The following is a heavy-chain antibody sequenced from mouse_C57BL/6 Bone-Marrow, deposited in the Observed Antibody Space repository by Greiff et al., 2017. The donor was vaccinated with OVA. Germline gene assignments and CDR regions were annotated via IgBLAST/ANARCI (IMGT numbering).Heavy chain of an antibody. CDR3: AGKYYGSSYRYFDV. Sequence: QVQLQQPGAELVKPGASVKLSCKASGYTFTSYWMHWVKQRPGQGLEWIGMIHPNSGSTNYNEKFKSKATLTVDKSSSTAYMQLSSLTSEDSAVYYCAGKYYGSSYRYFDVWGTGTTVTVSS. D-gene: IGHD1-1*01. CDR1: GYTFTSYW. J-gene: IGHJ1*03. CDR2: IHPNSGST. V-gene: IGHV1-64*01.